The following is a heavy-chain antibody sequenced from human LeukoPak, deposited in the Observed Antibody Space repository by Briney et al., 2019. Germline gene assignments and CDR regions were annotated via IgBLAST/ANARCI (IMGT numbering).Heavy chain of an antibody. D-gene: IGHD2-2*01. V-gene: IGHV3-23*01. CDR1: GFTFSSYV. J-gene: IGHJ4*02. Sequence: GGSLRLSCAASGFTFSSYVMSWVRQAPGKGLEWVSVISGSGDITYYADSVKGRFTISRDNSKNTLCLQMNSLRAEDTAVYYCAKGGYQLLSVFDYWGQGILVTVSS. CDR3: AKGGYQLLSVFDY. CDR2: ISGSGDIT.